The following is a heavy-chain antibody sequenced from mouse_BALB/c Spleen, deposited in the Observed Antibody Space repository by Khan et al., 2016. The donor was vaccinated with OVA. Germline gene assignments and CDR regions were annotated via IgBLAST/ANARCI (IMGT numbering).Heavy chain of an antibody. CDR3: ATRDGNPFAY. CDR1: GFNIKDTY. CDR2: IDPANGDT. Sequence: VQLQQSRAELLKPGASVKLSCTSSGFNIKDTYMHWVKQRPEQGLEWIGRIDPANGDTKYDPKFQGKATITADTSSNTAYLQLSSLTSEDAAVDYYATRDGNPFAYWGQGTLVTVSA. D-gene: IGHD2-1*01. V-gene: IGHV14-3*02. J-gene: IGHJ3*01.